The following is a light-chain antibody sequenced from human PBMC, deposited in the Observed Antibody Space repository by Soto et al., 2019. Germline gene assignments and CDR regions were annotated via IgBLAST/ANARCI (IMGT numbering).Light chain of an antibody. CDR1: TSDVGAYNY. J-gene: IGLJ1*01. CDR3: SSKTSSSSPVV. V-gene: IGLV2-14*01. CDR2: EVS. Sequence: QSALTQPASVSGSPGQSITISCTGSTSDVGAYNYVSWYKHHPGQAPQLMIYEVSNRPSGVSNRFSGSKSGNTASLTISGLQADDEGDYYCSSKTSSSSPVVFGTGTKVT.